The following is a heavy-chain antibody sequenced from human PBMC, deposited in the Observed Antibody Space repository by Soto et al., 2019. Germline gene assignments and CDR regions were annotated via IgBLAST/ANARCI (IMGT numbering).Heavy chain of an antibody. CDR2: IYYSGST. CDR3: ARARHYGSGSYYRWFDP. D-gene: IGHD3-10*01. CDR1: GGSISSYY. Sequence: SETLSLTCTVSGGSISSYYWSWIRQPPGKGLEWIGYIYYSGSTNYNPSLKSRVTISVDTSKNQFSLKLSSVTAADTAVYYCARARHYGSGSYYRWFDPWGQGTLVTVS. J-gene: IGHJ5*02. V-gene: IGHV4-59*01.